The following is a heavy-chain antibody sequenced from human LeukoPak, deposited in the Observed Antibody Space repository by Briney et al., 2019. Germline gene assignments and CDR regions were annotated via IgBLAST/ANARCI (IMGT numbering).Heavy chain of an antibody. D-gene: IGHD6-19*01. CDR2: IYPGDSDT. Sequence: SLKXXXKGSGYSFTSYWIGWARQMPGKGLEWMGIIYPGDSDTRYSPSFEGQVTISADKCISTAYLQWSSLKASGTGMYYCGRGIVVAQSFDYWGQGTLVTVSS. J-gene: IGHJ4*02. CDR1: GYSFTSYW. CDR3: GRGIVVAQSFDY. V-gene: IGHV5-51*01.